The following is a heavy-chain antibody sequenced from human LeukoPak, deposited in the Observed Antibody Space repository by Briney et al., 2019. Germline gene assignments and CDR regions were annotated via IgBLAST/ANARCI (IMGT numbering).Heavy chain of an antibody. CDR2: IYYSGST. Sequence: LRLSCAASGFTFSSFAMSWVRQAPGKGLEWIGYIYYSGSTYYNPSLKSRVTISVDTSKNQFSLKLSSVTAADTAVYYCASHSGSYSGFDYWGQGTLVTVSS. J-gene: IGHJ4*02. D-gene: IGHD1-26*01. V-gene: IGHV4-30-4*08. CDR3: ASHSGSYSGFDY. CDR1: GFTFSSFA.